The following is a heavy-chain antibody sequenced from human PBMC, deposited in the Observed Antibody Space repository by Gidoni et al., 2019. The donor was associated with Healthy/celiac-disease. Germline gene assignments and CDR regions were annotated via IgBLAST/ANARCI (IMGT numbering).Heavy chain of an antibody. CDR1: GFTFRSYA. J-gene: IGHJ4*02. Sequence: QVQLVESGGGVVQPGRSLRFSWAASGFTFRSYAMHWVRQAPGKGLEWVAVISYDGSNKYYADSVKGRFTISRDNSKNTLYLQMNSLRAEDTAVYYCARDGRSGWPKTPIWDYWGQGTLVTVSS. D-gene: IGHD6-19*01. CDR3: ARDGRSGWPKTPIWDY. CDR2: ISYDGSNK. V-gene: IGHV3-30*04.